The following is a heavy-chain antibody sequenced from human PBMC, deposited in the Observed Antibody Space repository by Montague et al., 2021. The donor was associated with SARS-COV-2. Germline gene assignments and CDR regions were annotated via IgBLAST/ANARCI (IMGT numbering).Heavy chain of an antibody. CDR2: IYYSGST. J-gene: IGHJ5*02. CDR1: GGSISSYY. D-gene: IGHD2-15*01. V-gene: IGHV4-59*08. CDR3: ARLEAGDCSGGSCYSSWFDP. Sequence: SETLSLTCTVSGGSISSYYWSWIRQPPGKGLEWMGYIYYSGSTNYNPSLKSRVTISVDTSKNQFSLKLSSVTAADAAVYYCARLEAGDCSGGSCYSSWFDPWGQGTLVTVSS.